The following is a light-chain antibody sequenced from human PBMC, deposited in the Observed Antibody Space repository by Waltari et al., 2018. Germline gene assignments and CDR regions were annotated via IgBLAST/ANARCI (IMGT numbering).Light chain of an antibody. Sequence: QSALTQPPSVSGSPGPSVTISCTGTSGDVGYFNRCSWYQQTPGTAPKLLIYEVTNRPSGVPDRFSGSKSGNTASLTISGLQAEDEADYYCNSYTTSETWVFGGGTKVTVL. CDR2: EVT. V-gene: IGLV2-18*02. J-gene: IGLJ3*02. CDR3: NSYTTSETWV. CDR1: SGDVGYFNR.